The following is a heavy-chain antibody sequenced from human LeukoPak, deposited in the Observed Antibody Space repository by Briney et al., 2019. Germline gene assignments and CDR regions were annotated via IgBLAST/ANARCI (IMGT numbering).Heavy chain of an antibody. V-gene: IGHV3-33*06. J-gene: IGHJ4*02. Sequence: GGSLRLSCAASGFTFSSYGMHWVRQAPGKGLEWVAVIWYDGSNKYYADSVKGRFTISRDNSKNTLYLQMNSLRAEDTAVYYCAKEAFGYSSSIKPLDYWGQGTLVTVSS. CDR3: AKEAFGYSSSIKPLDY. CDR2: IWYDGSNK. D-gene: IGHD6-13*01. CDR1: GFTFSSYG.